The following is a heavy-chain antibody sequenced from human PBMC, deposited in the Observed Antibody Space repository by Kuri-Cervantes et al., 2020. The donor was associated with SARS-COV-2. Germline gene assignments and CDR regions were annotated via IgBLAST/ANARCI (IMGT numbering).Heavy chain of an antibody. Sequence: ETLSLTCAASGFTFSSYSMNWVRQAPGKGLEWVSSISSSSSYIYYADSVKGRFTISRDNAKNSLYLQMNSLRAEDTAVYYCARSLRDYYDSSGYYHFDYWGQGTLVTVSS. J-gene: IGHJ4*02. D-gene: IGHD3-22*01. CDR3: ARSLRDYYDSSGYYHFDY. CDR1: GFTFSSYS. CDR2: ISSSSSYI. V-gene: IGHV3-21*01.